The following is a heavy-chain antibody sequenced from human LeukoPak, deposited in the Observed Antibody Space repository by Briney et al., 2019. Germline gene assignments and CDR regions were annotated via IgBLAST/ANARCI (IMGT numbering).Heavy chain of an antibody. CDR1: GGSVSGGNYY. CDR3: ARTGSTGGY. Sequence: SETLSFTCTGSGGSVSGGNYYCIWTRHSPGLGLEWIGYIRYSGSTVYSPSLKSRVTMSIDTSKNQFSLNLSSVTAADTAVYYCARTGSTGGYWGQRTLVTVSS. V-gene: IGHV4-61*01. J-gene: IGHJ4*02. D-gene: IGHD1-14*01. CDR2: IRYSGST.